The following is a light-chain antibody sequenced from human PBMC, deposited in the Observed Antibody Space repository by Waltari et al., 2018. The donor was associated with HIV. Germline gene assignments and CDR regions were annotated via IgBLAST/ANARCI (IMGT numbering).Light chain of an antibody. CDR1: DSNFGSHA. V-gene: IGLV1-36*01. Sequence: QSVLTQSPSVSEAPGQSVTISCSGRDSNFGSHAVTWYQQFPGKPPRLLVYNDDLILSGVSDRLSASKSGTSASLAINDLQSEHESHYYCAAWDDGLNGVIFGGGTKVTVL. J-gene: IGLJ2*01. CDR3: AAWDDGLNGVI. CDR2: NDD.